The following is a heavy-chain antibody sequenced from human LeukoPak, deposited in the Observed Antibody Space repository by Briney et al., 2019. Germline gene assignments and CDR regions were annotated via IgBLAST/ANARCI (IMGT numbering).Heavy chain of an antibody. Sequence: ASVKVSCKASGYTFTSYGISWVRQAPGQGLEWMGWMNPNSGNTGYAQKFQGRVTMTRNTSISTAYMELSSLRSEDTAVYYCARGFDFWSGYYWGYWGQGPLVTVSS. D-gene: IGHD3-3*01. CDR1: GYTFTSYG. CDR3: ARGFDFWSGYYWGY. V-gene: IGHV1-8*02. CDR2: MNPNSGNT. J-gene: IGHJ4*02.